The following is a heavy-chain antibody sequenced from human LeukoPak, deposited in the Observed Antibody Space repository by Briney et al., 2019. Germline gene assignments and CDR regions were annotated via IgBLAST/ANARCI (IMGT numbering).Heavy chain of an antibody. D-gene: IGHD3-10*01. CDR3: ARERITYYYGSGSRYFDL. CDR2: INPSGGST. V-gene: IGHV1-46*01. Sequence: ASVKVSCKASGYTFTSYYMHWVRQAPGQGLEWMGIINPSGGSTSYAQKFQGRVTMTRDTSTRTVYMELSSLRSEDTAVYYCARERITYYYGSGSRYFDLWGRGTLVTVSS. J-gene: IGHJ2*01. CDR1: GYTFTSYY.